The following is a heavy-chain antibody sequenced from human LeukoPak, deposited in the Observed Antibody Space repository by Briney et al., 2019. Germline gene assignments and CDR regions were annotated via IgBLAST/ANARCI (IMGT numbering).Heavy chain of an antibody. V-gene: IGHV3-30*02. D-gene: IGHD1-26*01. J-gene: IGHJ4*02. CDR1: GFTFSSYG. Sequence: GSLRLSCAASGFTFSSYGMHWVRQAPGKGLEWVAFIRYDGSNKYYADSVKGRFTISRDNSKNTLYLQMNSLRAEDTAVYYCAKSRGESRGASNYWGQGTLVTVSS. CDR3: AKSRGESRGASNY. CDR2: IRYDGSNK.